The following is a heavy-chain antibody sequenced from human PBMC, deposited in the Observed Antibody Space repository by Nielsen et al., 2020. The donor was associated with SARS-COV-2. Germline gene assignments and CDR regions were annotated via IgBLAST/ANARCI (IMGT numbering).Heavy chain of an antibody. D-gene: IGHD3-3*01. CDR3: ASQGVGGITIFGVVLH. J-gene: IGHJ4*02. Sequence: GSLRLSCTVSGGSISSSSYYWGWIRQPPGKGLEWIGSIYYSGSTYYNPSLKSRVTISVDTSKNQFSLKLSSVTAADTAVYYCASQGVGGITIFGVVLHWGQGTLVTVSS. V-gene: IGHV4-39*01. CDR2: IYYSGST. CDR1: GGSISSSSYY.